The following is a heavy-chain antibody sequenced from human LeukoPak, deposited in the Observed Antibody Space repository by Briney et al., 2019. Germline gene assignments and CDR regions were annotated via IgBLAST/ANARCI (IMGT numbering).Heavy chain of an antibody. V-gene: IGHV3-53*01. CDR3: ARARYSYGYSDY. CDR2: IYSGGGT. Sequence: GGSLRLSCAASGFTFSSYAMSWVRQAPGKGLEWVSVIYSGGGTYYADSVKGRFTISRDNSKNTLYLQMNSLSADDTAVYYCARARYSYGYSDYWGQGTLVTVSS. CDR1: GFTFSSYA. J-gene: IGHJ4*02. D-gene: IGHD5-18*01.